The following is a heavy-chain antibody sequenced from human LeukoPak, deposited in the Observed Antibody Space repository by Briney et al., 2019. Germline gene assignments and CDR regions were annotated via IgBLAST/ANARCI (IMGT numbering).Heavy chain of an antibody. V-gene: IGHV3-9*01. J-gene: IGHJ6*04. CDR2: ISWNSGSI. Sequence: GGSLRLSCAASGFTFDDYAMHWVRQAPGKGLEWVSGISWNSGSIGYADSVKGRFTISRDNAKNSLYLQMNSLRAEDTAVYYCAELGITMIGGVWGKGATVTISS. CDR1: GFTFDDYA. CDR3: AELGITMIGGV. D-gene: IGHD3-10*02.